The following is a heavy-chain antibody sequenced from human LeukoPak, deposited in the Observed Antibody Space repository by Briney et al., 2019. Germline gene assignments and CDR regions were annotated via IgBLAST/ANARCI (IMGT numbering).Heavy chain of an antibody. V-gene: IGHV4-34*01. D-gene: IGHD6-19*01. CDR1: GGSFSGYY. CDR2: INHSGST. CDR3: ARDTTPYISGWYDY. J-gene: IGHJ4*02. Sequence: PSETLSLSCAVYGGSFSGYYWSWIRQPPGKGLEWIGEINHSGSTNYNPSLKSRVTISVDTSKNQFSLKLSSVTAADTAVYYCARDTTPYISGWYDYWGQGTLVTVSS.